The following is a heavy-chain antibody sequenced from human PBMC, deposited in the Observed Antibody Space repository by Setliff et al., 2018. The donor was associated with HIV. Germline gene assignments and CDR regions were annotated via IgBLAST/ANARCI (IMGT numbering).Heavy chain of an antibody. D-gene: IGHD1-26*01. CDR1: GYSFTTHW. V-gene: IGHV5-51*01. CDR2: IYPGDSHT. J-gene: IGHJ5*01. CDR3: VRELLGSGGTVPEVNFFDS. Sequence: PGESLKISCETSGYSFTTHWIGWVRQMPGKGLELMGVIYPGDSHTKYSPSFQGQVTIPADKSISTAYLHWSTLTAADTAVYYCVRELLGSGGTVPEVNFFDSWGQGTLVTVSS.